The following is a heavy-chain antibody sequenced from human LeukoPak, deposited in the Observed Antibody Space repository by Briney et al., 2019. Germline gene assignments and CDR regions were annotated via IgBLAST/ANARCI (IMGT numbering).Heavy chain of an antibody. CDR3: ARDAGWWIERDGYNYDAFDI. D-gene: IGHD5-24*01. Sequence: ASVKVSCKASGYTFTGYYMHWVRQAPGQGLEWMGWINPNSGGTNYAQKFQGRVTMTRDTSISTAYMELSRLRSDDTAVYYCARDAGWWIERDGYNYDAFDIWGQGTMVTVSS. CDR2: INPNSGGT. J-gene: IGHJ3*02. V-gene: IGHV1-2*02. CDR1: GYTFTGYY.